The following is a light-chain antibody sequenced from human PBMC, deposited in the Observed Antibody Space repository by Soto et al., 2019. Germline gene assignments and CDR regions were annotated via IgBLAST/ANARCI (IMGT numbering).Light chain of an antibody. V-gene: IGKV1-39*01. Sequence: DIPMTQSPSSLSAFVGDGVTITCRASHTISTFLHWYQQKPGEAPRFIIYATSNLQHGVPSRFSGSGSGTDFTLTISSLQPEDFATYYCQQSFSTLYTFGQGTKLEMK. J-gene: IGKJ2*01. CDR1: HTISTF. CDR2: ATS. CDR3: QQSFSTLYT.